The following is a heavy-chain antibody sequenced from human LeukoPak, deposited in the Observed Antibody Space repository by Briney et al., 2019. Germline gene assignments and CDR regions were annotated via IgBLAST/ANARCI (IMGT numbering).Heavy chain of an antibody. V-gene: IGHV4-59*08. J-gene: IGHJ6*02. Sequence: SETLSLTCTVSGGSISSYYWSWIRQPPGKGLEWIVYIYYSGSTNYNPSLKSRVTISVDTSKNQFSLKLSSVTAADTAVYYCARHRVRLGYCSSTSCYATYYYYYGMDVWGQGTTVTVSS. CDR3: ARHRVRLGYCSSTSCYATYYYYYGMDV. D-gene: IGHD2-2*01. CDR1: GGSISSYY. CDR2: IYYSGST.